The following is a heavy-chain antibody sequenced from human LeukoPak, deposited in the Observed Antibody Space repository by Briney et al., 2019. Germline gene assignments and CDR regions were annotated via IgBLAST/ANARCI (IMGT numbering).Heavy chain of an antibody. D-gene: IGHD3-22*01. CDR2: INPNSGGT. V-gene: IGHV1-2*02. Sequence: ASVKVSCKASGYTFTGYYMHWVRQAPGQGLEWMGWINPNSGGTNYAQKFQGRVTMTRDTSISTAYMEPSRLRSDDTAVYYCAREGAYYDSSGYQNAFDIWGQGTMVTVSS. CDR1: GYTFTGYY. CDR3: AREGAYYDSSGYQNAFDI. J-gene: IGHJ3*02.